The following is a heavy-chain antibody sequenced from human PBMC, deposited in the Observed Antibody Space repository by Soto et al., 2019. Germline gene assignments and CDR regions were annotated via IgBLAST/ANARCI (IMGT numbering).Heavy chain of an antibody. Sequence: ASVKVSCKASGGTFSSYAISWVRQAPGQGLEWMGGIIPIFGTANYAQKFQGRVTITADESTSTAYMELSSLRSEDTAVYYCARENYYDSSGYYSTDPNWFDPWGQGTLVTVSS. CDR2: IIPIFGTA. J-gene: IGHJ5*02. D-gene: IGHD3-22*01. CDR3: ARENYYDSSGYYSTDPNWFDP. CDR1: GGTFSSYA. V-gene: IGHV1-69*13.